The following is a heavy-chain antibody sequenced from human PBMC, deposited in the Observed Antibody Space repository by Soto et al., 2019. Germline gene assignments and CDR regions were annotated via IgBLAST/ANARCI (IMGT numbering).Heavy chain of an antibody. V-gene: IGHV3-7*01. J-gene: IGHJ3*02. CDR2: IKQDESET. CDR3: ASQPRTTSRYDAFDI. D-gene: IGHD2-2*01. Sequence: GGSLRLSCAASGFTFSGYWMSWVRQAPGKGLEWVANIKQDESETYYVDSVKGRFSISRDNAKNSLHLQMYSLRAEDTAVYYCASQPRTTSRYDAFDIWGQGTVVTVSS. CDR1: GFTFSGYW.